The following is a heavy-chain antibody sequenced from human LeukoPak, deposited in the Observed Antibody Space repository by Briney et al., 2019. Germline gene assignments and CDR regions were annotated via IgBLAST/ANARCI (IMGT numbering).Heavy chain of an antibody. CDR2: ISAYNGNT. CDR3: ARVPKPLWFGGKSKAGREYYFDY. CDR1: GYTFTSYG. V-gene: IGHV1-18*04. Sequence: GASVKVSCKASGYTFTSYGISWVRQAPGQGLEWMGWISAYNGNTNYAQKLQGRVTMTTDTSTSTAYMELRSLRSDDTAVYCCARVPKPLWFGGKSKAGREYYFDYWGQGTLVTVSS. J-gene: IGHJ4*02. D-gene: IGHD3-10*01.